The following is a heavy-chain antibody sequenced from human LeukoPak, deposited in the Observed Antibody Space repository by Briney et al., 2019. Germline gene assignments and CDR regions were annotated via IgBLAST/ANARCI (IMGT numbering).Heavy chain of an antibody. CDR3: ARRGICWYFDY. CDR1: GGSISSSSYY. Sequence: SETLSLTCTVSGGSISSSSYYWGWIRQPPGKGLEWIGSIYYSGSTYYDPSLKSRVTLSVDTSKNQFSLKLSSVTAADTAVYYCARRGICWYFDYWGQGTLVTVSS. V-gene: IGHV4-39*01. D-gene: IGHD2-15*01. CDR2: IYYSGST. J-gene: IGHJ4*02.